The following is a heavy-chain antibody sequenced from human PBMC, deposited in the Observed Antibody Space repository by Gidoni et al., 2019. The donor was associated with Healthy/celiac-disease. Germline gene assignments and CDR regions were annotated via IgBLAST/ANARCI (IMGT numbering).Heavy chain of an antibody. D-gene: IGHD2-2*01. CDR1: GYTFTSYG. Sequence: QVQLVQSGAEVQKPGASVKVSCKASGYTFTSYGISWVRQAPGQGLEWMGWISAYNGTTNYAQKLQGRVTMTTDTSTSTAYMELRSLRSDDTAVYYFARDPYGRYCSSTSCRNWFDPWGQGTLVTVSS. CDR3: ARDPYGRYCSSTSCRNWFDP. CDR2: ISAYNGTT. V-gene: IGHV1-18*01. J-gene: IGHJ5*02.